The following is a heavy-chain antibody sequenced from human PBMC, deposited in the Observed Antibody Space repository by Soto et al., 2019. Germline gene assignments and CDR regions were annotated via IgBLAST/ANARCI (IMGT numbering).Heavy chain of an antibody. CDR3: ARGRYGDH. J-gene: IGHJ4*02. D-gene: IGHD1-1*01. V-gene: IGHV1-18*01. CDR2: ISAHNGNT. Sequence: QVHLVQSGAEVKKPGASVKVSCKASGYTFTSYGITWVRQAPGQGLEWMGWISAHNGNTDYAQKLQGRVIVTRDTSTSTAYMELRGLRSGDTAVYYCARGRYGDHWGQGALVTVSS. CDR1: GYTFTSYG.